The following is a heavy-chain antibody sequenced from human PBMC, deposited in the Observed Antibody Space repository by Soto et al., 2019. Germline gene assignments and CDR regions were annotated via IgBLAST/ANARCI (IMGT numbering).Heavy chain of an antibody. D-gene: IGHD3-10*01. Sequence: QLQLQESGPGLVKPSETLSLTCTVSGGSISSSSYYWGWIRQPPGKGLEWIGSIYYSGSTYYNPSLKSPVTSSVDTFKNQFALKPSSVTAPDTAVYYRASFFKDREISGSPLYFWGQGTLVTVSS. CDR1: GGSISSSSYY. J-gene: IGHJ4*02. CDR3: ASFFKDREISGSPLYF. V-gene: IGHV4-39*01. CDR2: IYYSGST.